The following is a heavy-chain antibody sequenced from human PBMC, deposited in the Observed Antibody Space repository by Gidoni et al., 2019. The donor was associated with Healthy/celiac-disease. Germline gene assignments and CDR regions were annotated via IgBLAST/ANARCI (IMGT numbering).Heavy chain of an antibody. CDR3: AKDAGQWLRIPGHY. CDR2: ISYDGSNK. D-gene: IGHD5-12*01. V-gene: IGHV3-30*18. J-gene: IGHJ4*02. Sequence: QVQLVESGGGVVQPGRSLRLYCAASGFTFSSYGMHWVRQAPGKGLEWVAVISYDGSNKYYADSVKGRFTISRDNSKNTLYLQMNSLRAEDTAVYYCAKDAGQWLRIPGHYWGQGTLVTVSS. CDR1: GFTFSSYG.